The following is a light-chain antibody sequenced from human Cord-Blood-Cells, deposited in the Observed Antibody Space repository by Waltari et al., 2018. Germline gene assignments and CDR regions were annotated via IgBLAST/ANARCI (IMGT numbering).Light chain of an antibody. J-gene: IGLJ1*01. CDR3: CSYASSSTYV. V-gene: IGLV2-23*01. Sequence: QSALTQPASVSGSPGQSITISCTVTSSDVGSYNLVSWYQQHPGKAPKRVIYEGSKRPSGVSNRFSGSKSGSTASLTISGLQAEDEADYYCCSYASSSTYVFGTGTKVTVL. CDR2: EGS. CDR1: SSDVGSYNL.